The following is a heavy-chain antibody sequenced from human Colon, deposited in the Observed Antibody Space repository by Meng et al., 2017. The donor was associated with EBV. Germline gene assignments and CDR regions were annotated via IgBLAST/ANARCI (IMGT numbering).Heavy chain of an antibody. CDR3: AKGLAWFRELLSINWFDP. V-gene: IGHV4-34*02. CDR2: INHSGST. CDR1: GGSFSGYY. D-gene: IGHD3-10*01. J-gene: IGHJ5*02. Sequence: QGQRQQWGAGLLQPSGNLSLTCAVYGGSFSGYYCTWIRQPPGKGLEWIGEINHSGSTNSNPSLKSRVTISVDTSKNQFSLKLSSVTAADTAVYYCAKGLAWFRELLSINWFDPWGQGTLVTVSS.